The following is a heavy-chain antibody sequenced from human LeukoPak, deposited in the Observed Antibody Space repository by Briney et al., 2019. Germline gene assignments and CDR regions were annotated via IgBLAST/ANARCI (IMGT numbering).Heavy chain of an antibody. J-gene: IGHJ5*02. D-gene: IGHD3-22*01. CDR2: IYTSGST. CDR1: GGSISSGSYY. Sequence: PSQTLSLTCTVSGGSISSGSYYWSWIRQPAGKGLEWIGRIYTSGSTNYNPSLKSRVTISVDTSKNQFPLKLSSVTAADTAVYYCARGPSRYYDSSGYYNWFDPWGQGTLVTVSS. CDR3: ARGPSRYYDSSGYYNWFDP. V-gene: IGHV4-61*02.